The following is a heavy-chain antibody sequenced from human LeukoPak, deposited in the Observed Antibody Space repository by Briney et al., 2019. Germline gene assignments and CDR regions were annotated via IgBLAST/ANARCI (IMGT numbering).Heavy chain of an antibody. CDR1: GFTFNTYG. V-gene: IGHV3-33*01. CDR3: ARDKPTRHNAFDI. J-gene: IGHJ3*02. Sequence: PGGSLRLSCAASGFTFNTYGMHWVRQAPGKGLEWVAVIWYDGSEKYHVDSVKGRFTISRDNSKNTLYLQMDNLRVEDTAVYYCARDKPTRHNAFDIWGQGTTVIVSP. CDR2: IWYDGSEK.